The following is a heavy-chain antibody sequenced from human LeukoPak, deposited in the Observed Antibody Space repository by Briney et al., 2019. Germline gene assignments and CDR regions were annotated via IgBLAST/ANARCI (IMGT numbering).Heavy chain of an antibody. D-gene: IGHD2-2*01. J-gene: IGHJ6*03. CDR3: ARDRVVVGDYYMDV. Sequence: WVTLSLTCTLSGGSISSGSFFWDWIRQPPGKGLEWLGSIHSIGSTYYNPSLKSRLTMSVDTSKNQFSLKLSSVSAADTAVYYCARDRVVVGDYYMDVWGKGTTVTVS. V-gene: IGHV4-39*02. CDR1: GGSISSGSFF. CDR2: IHSIGST.